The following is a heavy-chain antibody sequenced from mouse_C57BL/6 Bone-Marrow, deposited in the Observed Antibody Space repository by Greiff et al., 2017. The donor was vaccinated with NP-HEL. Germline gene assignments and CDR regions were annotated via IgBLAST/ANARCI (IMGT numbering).Heavy chain of an antibody. CDR3: ARNEIYYGNYCWYFDV. V-gene: IGHV2-9-1*01. D-gene: IGHD2-1*01. Sequence: VQLQESGPGLVAPSQSLSITCTVSGFSLTSYAISWVRQPPGKGLEWLGVIWTGGGTNYNSALKSRLSISKDNSKSKVFLKMNSLQTDDTDKYYWARNEIYYGNYCWYFDVWGTGTTVTVSS. CDR1: GFSLTSYA. J-gene: IGHJ1*03. CDR2: IWTGGGT.